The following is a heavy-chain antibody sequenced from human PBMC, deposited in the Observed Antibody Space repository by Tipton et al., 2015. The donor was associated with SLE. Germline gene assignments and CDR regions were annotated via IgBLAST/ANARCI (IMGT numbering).Heavy chain of an antibody. CDR1: GFIFDDYT. J-gene: IGHJ6*02. CDR2: ITWDGDTS. V-gene: IGHV3-43*01. D-gene: IGHD3-3*01. CDR3: ARDRGNGVVVIDDVGGMDV. Sequence: SLRLSCAASGFIFDDYTMHWVRQAPGKGLEWVSLITWDGDTSYYADSVEGRFTISRDNRNKYLYLQMNSLRTDDTGMYYCARDRGNGVVVIDDVGGMDVWGQGTMVTFSS.